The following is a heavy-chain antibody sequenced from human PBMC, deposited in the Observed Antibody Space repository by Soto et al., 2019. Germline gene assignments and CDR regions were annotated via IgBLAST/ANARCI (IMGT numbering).Heavy chain of an antibody. D-gene: IGHD2-2*01. J-gene: IGHJ4*02. CDR1: GYTFTSST. CDR2: ISAGIGET. Sequence: QVQLVQSGAEVKEPGASVKISCKASGYTFTSSTIHWVRQAPGQGLEWMGWISAGIGETLYSEKFQGRVAITWDISTSTVYMELSSLRSEDTAVYFCARRMDVTSGVLYYWGQGTLVTVSS. CDR3: ARRMDVTSGVLYY. V-gene: IGHV1-3*01.